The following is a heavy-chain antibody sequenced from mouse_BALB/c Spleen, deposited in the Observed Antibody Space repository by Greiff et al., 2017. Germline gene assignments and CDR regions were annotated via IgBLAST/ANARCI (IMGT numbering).Heavy chain of an antibody. CDR1: GYAFSSYW. D-gene: IGHD2-2*01. Sequence: VKLVESGAELVRPGSSVKISCKASGYAFSSYWMNWVKQRPGQGLEWIGQIYPGDGDTNYNGKFKGKATLTADKSSSTAYMQLSSLTSEDSAVYFCARSGLRHAMDYWGQGTSVTVSS. V-gene: IGHV1-80*01. CDR3: ARSGLRHAMDY. J-gene: IGHJ4*01. CDR2: IYPGDGDT.